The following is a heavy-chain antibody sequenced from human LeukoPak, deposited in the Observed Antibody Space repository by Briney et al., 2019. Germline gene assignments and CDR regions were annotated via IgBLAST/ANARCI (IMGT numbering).Heavy chain of an antibody. D-gene: IGHD6-13*01. CDR3: AREKLKSRIAAAGPDAFDI. V-gene: IGHV1-69*13. J-gene: IGHJ3*02. CDR2: IIPIFGTA. Sequence: GASVKVSCKASGGTFSSYAISWVRQAPGQGLEWMGGIIPIFGTANYAQKFQGRVTITADESTSTAYMELSSLRSEDTAVYYCAREKLKSRIAAAGPDAFDIWGQGTMVTVSS. CDR1: GGTFSSYA.